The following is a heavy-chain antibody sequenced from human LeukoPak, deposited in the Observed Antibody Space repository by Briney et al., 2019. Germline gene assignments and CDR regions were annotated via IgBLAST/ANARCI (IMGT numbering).Heavy chain of an antibody. CDR3: ARHYYDILTGYLHAFDI. CDR1: GGSISSYY. J-gene: IGHJ3*02. CDR2: IYYRGRT. V-gene: IGHV4-59*08. D-gene: IGHD3-9*01. Sequence: SETLSLTCTVSGGSISSYYWSWIRQPPGKGREWVGYIYYRGRTNYNPSLKSRVTISVDTSKNQFSLKLSSVTAADTAVYYCARHYYDILTGYLHAFDIWGQGTMVTVSS.